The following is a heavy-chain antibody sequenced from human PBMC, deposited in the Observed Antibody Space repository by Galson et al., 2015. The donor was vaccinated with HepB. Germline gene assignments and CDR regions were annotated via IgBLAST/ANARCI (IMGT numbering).Heavy chain of an antibody. Sequence: SLRLSCAASGFTFSTYSMHWVRQAPGKGLEWLALISYDGGNKYYADSVKGRFTISRDNSKNTLYLQMSSLRAEDTAVYNCARDGGSWDFDYWGQGTLVTVSS. CDR1: GFTFSTYS. D-gene: IGHD2-15*01. CDR2: ISYDGGNK. CDR3: ARDGGSWDFDY. J-gene: IGHJ4*02. V-gene: IGHV3-30*03.